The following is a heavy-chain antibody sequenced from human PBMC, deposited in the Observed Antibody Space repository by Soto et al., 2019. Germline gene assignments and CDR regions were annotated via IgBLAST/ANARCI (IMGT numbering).Heavy chain of an antibody. CDR2: ISSSSSTI. CDR1: GFTFSSYS. J-gene: IGHJ3*02. D-gene: IGHD3-10*01. Sequence: GSLRLSCAASGFTFSSYSMNWVRQAPGKGLEWVSYISSSSSTIYYADSVKGRFTISRDNAKNSLYLQMNSLRDEDTAVYYCARDLQITMVRGATTFDAFDIWGQGTMVTVSS. CDR3: ARDLQITMVRGATTFDAFDI. V-gene: IGHV3-48*02.